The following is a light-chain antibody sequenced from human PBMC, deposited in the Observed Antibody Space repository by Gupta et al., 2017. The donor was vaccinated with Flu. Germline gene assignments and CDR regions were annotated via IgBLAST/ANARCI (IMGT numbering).Light chain of an antibody. CDR2: DAS. J-gene: IGKJ4*01. V-gene: IGKV3-11*01. CDR1: QRIGSQ. CDR3: EQRSNWPVT. Sequence: IVFTQFPATRSFFSGERATLSCRASQRIGSQLAWYRQKLGQAPRLLIYDASNRATGISARFSGSGSGTDFTLTISSLDPEDLAVYYCEQRSNWPVTFGGGTKVEIK.